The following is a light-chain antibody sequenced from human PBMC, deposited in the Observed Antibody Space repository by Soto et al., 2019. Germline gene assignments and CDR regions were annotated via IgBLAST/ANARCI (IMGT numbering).Light chain of an antibody. V-gene: IGKV1-39*01. J-gene: IGKJ3*01. Sequence: DIQMTQSPSSLSASAGDRVTITCRASQSISSYLNWYQQKPGKAPKLLIYAASNLQSEVPSRFSGSGSGTDFTLTISSLQPEDFATCFCQQSSMTPFTFGPGTKVEIK. CDR1: QSISSY. CDR2: AAS. CDR3: QQSSMTPFT.